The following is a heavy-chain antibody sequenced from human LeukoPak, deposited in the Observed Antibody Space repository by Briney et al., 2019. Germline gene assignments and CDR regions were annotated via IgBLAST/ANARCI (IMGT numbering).Heavy chain of an antibody. CDR3: ARDQWVHPGIAAAGLDY. J-gene: IGHJ4*02. CDR2: ISSSSSYI. D-gene: IGHD6-13*01. V-gene: IGHV3-21*01. CDR1: GFTFSSYS. Sequence: PGGSLRLSCAASGFTFSSYSMNWVRQAPGKGLEWVSSISSSSSYIYYADSVKGRFTISRDNAKNSLYLQMNSLRAEDTAVYYCARDQWVHPGIAAAGLDYWGQGTLVTVSS.